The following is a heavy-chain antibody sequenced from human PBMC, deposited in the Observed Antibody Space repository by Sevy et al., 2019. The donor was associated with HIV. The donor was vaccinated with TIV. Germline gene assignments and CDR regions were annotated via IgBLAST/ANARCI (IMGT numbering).Heavy chain of an antibody. V-gene: IGHV3-30*18. Sequence: GGSLRLSCAASGFTFNNYGMHWVRQAPGKGLEWVAVISYDGSNKYYADSVKGRFTMSRDNSKNIYLRMNSLRAEDTAVYFGAKAGYRDNYFYSGMDVWGQGTTVTVSS. J-gene: IGHJ6*02. CDR1: GFTFNNYG. CDR2: ISYDGSNK. CDR3: AKAGYRDNYFYSGMDV. D-gene: IGHD5-12*01.